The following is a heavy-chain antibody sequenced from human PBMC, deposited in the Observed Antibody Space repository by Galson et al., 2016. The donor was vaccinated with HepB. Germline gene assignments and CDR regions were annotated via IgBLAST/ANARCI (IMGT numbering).Heavy chain of an antibody. V-gene: IGHV1-2*02. CDR3: ARGEVHDFTVMTPHYFDY. CDR2: INLNSGGT. Sequence: SVKVSCKASGYTFTDYYIHWVRQAPGQGLEWMGWINLNSGGTDYAQQFQGRVTISMDMSQNQFSLSLSSVTATDTALYYCARGEVHDFTVMTPHYFDYWGQGALVTVS. CDR1: GYTFTDYY. D-gene: IGHD4-17*01. J-gene: IGHJ4*02.